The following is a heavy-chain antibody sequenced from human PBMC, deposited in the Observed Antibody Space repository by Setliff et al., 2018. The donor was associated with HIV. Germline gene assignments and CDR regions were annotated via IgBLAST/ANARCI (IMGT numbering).Heavy chain of an antibody. CDR2: VYYSGTT. V-gene: IGHV4-39*01. Sequence: LSLTCTVSGGSISSSNFYWGWIRQPPGKGLEWIGTVYYSGTTYYNPSLKSRVTISVDTSKSQFSLNLSSVTAADTAVYYCARGGGSRAATSSYYYMDVWGKGTTVTVSS. J-gene: IGHJ6*03. D-gene: IGHD2-15*01. CDR3: ARGGGSRAATSSYYYMDV. CDR1: GGSISSSNFY.